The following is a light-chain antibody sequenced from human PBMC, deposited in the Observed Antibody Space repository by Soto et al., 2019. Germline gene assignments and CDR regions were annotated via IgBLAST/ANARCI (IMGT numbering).Light chain of an antibody. J-gene: IGLJ1*01. CDR1: SDIGNYNL. V-gene: IGLV2-23*02. Sequence: QSVLTQPASVSGSPGQSVTISCSGSDIGNYNLVSWYQHLPGRAPKLLIFEVTMRPSGISDRFSGSKSASTASLTISGLQSEDEGDYYCASCAGSRTYVFGSRTKVTVL. CDR2: EVT. CDR3: ASCAGSRTYV.